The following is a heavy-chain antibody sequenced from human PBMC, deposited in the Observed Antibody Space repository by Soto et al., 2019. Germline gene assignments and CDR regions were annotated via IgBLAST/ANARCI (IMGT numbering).Heavy chain of an antibody. CDR1: GYTFTSYY. D-gene: IGHD3-10*01. Sequence: ASVKVSCKASGYTFTSYYMHCVRQAPGQGLEWMGIINPSGGSTSYAQKFQGRVTMTRDTSTSTVYMELSSLRSEDTAVYYCARDRGYYGSGSPSHWFDPWGQGTLVTVSS. J-gene: IGHJ5*02. CDR2: INPSGGST. CDR3: ARDRGYYGSGSPSHWFDP. V-gene: IGHV1-46*03.